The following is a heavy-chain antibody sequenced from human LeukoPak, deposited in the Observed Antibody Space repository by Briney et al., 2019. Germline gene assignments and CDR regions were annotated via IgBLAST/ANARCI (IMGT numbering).Heavy chain of an antibody. V-gene: IGHV3-7*01. Sequence: GGSLRLSCEGSGFTFSNYWMSWVRQAPGKGLEWVANIQQHGSETYYGDSVKGRFTISRDNAKNSLYLQMNSLRGEDTAVYHCVRGGPSTWFWGQGTLVTVSS. CDR3: VRGGPSTWF. J-gene: IGHJ4*02. D-gene: IGHD3-22*01. CDR2: IQQHGSET. CDR1: GFTFSNYW.